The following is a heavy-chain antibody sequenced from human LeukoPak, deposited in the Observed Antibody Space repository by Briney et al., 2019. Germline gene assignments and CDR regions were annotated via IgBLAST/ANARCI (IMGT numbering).Heavy chain of an antibody. CDR3: ARGTLRALRLGEFDY. Sequence: AETLTLTCTVSGGSISRYYWSWIRQAAGKGLEWIGRIYTSGTTNYNPSLKSRVTISIDTSKNQFSLKLSSVTAADTAVYYCARGTLRALRLGEFDYWGQGTLVTVSS. CDR2: IYTSGTT. J-gene: IGHJ4*02. D-gene: IGHD3-16*01. CDR1: GGSISRYY. V-gene: IGHV4-4*07.